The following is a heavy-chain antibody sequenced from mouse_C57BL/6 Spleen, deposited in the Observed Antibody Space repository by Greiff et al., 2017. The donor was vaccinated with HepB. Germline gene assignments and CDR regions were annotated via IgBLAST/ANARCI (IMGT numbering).Heavy chain of an antibody. CDR1: GYAFSSYW. CDR2: IYPGDGDT. J-gene: IGHJ2*01. CDR3: ARGYYGSSVDY. D-gene: IGHD1-1*01. V-gene: IGHV1-80*01. Sequence: VKLMESGAELVKPGASVKISCKASGYAFSSYWMNWVKQRPGKGLEWIGQIYPGDGDTNYNGKFKGKATLTADKSSSTAYMQLSSLTSEDSAVYFCARGYYGSSVDYWGQGTTLTVSS.